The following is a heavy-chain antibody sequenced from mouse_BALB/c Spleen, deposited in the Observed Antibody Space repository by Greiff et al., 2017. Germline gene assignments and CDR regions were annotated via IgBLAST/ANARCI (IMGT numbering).Heavy chain of an antibody. D-gene: IGHD2-1*01. Sequence: DVKLVESGGGLVQPGGSRKLSCAASGFTFSSFGMHWVRQAPEKGLEWVAYISSGSSSIYYADTVKGRFTISRDNPKNTLFLQMTSLSSEDTAMYYCARSSPYGNYAMDYWGQGTSVTVSS. CDR2: ISSGSSSI. V-gene: IGHV5-17*02. CDR1: GFTFSSFG. J-gene: IGHJ4*01. CDR3: ARSSPYGNYAMDY.